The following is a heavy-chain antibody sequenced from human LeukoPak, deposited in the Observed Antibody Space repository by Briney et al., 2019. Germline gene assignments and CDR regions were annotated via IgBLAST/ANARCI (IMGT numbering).Heavy chain of an antibody. CDR3: VRIQGIVGSY. D-gene: IGHD1-26*01. Sequence: GGSLRLSCAASGFTLSSYSMNWVRQAPGKGLEWVSYISSYDSSTIYYADSVKGRFTISRDNAKNSLYLQMSSLRAEDTAVYYCVRIQGIVGSYWGQGTLVT. V-gene: IGHV3-48*01. CDR2: ISSYDSSTI. J-gene: IGHJ4*02. CDR1: GFTLSSYS.